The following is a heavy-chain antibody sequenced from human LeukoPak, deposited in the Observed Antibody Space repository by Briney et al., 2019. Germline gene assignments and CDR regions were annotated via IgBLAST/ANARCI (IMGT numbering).Heavy chain of an antibody. Sequence: PSETLSLTCTVSVGSISSSSYYWGGIRQPPGKGLEGIGSIYYSGSTYYNPSLKSRVTISVDTSKNQFSLKLSSVTAADTAVYYCARITDFWSGYYDYWGQGTLVTVSS. CDR3: ARITDFWSGYYDY. J-gene: IGHJ4*02. D-gene: IGHD3-3*01. CDR1: VGSISSSSYY. V-gene: IGHV4-39*07. CDR2: IYYSGST.